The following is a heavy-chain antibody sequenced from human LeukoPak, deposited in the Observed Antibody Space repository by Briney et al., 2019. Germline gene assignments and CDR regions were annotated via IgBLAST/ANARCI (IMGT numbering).Heavy chain of an antibody. Sequence: SETLSLTCAVYVGSFSGYYWSWVRQPPGKGLEWIGEINHSGSTTYNPSLESRVTISVAPSKNQFSLKLSSVTAADTAVYYCARDGSNWFDPWGQGTLVTVSS. CDR3: ARDGSNWFDP. J-gene: IGHJ5*02. CDR2: INHSGST. D-gene: IGHD1-26*01. CDR1: VGSFSGYY. V-gene: IGHV4-34*01.